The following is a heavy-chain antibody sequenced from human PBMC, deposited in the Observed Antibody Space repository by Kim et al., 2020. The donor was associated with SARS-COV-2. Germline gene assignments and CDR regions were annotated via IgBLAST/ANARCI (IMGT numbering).Heavy chain of an antibody. CDR2: FDPEDGET. V-gene: IGHV1-24*01. Sequence: ASVKVSCKVSGYTLTELSMHWVRQAPGKGLEWMGGFDPEDGETIYAQKFQGRVTMTEDTSTDTAYMELSSLRSEGTAVYYCATDFAYGSGSYPRFDYWGQGTLVTVSS. CDR1: GYTLTELS. D-gene: IGHD3-10*01. J-gene: IGHJ4*02. CDR3: ATDFAYGSGSYPRFDY.